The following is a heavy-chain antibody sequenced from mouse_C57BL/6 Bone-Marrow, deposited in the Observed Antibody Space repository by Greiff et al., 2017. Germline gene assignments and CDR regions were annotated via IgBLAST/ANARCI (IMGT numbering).Heavy chain of an antibody. CDR3: AREGDWFAY. J-gene: IGHJ3*01. V-gene: IGHV1-69*01. CDR1: GYTFTSYW. Sequence: VQLQQPGAELVMPGASVKLSCKASGYTFTSYWMHWVKQRPGQGLEWIGEIDPSDSYTNYNQKFKGKSTLTVDKSSSTAYMQLSSLTSEYSAVYYCAREGDWFAYWGQGTLVTVSA. CDR2: IDPSDSYT.